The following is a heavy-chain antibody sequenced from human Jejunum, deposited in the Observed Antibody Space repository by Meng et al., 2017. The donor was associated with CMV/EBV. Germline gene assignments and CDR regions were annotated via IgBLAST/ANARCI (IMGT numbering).Heavy chain of an antibody. J-gene: IGHJ4*02. CDR2: IRGDDST. V-gene: IGHV3-53*01. CDR1: GLSVSTNY. Sequence: AASGLSVSTNYMSWVRQAQGKGLEWVSFIRGDDSTSYTDSVQGRFTISRDNSKNTVYLQMNSLRAEDTAVYYCARACRQVSNCYLDSWGQGILVTVSS. CDR3: ARACRQVSNCYLDS. D-gene: IGHD4-11*01.